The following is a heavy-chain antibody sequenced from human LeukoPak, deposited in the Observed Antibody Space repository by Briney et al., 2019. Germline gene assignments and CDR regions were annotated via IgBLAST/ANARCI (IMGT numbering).Heavy chain of an antibody. Sequence: GASVKVSCKVSGYTLTELSMHWVRQAPGKGLEWMGGFDPEDGETIYAQKFQGRVTMTEDTSTDTAYMEVSSLRSEDTAVYYCAATARYCSSTSCYRGLDYWGQGTLVTVSS. CDR3: AATARYCSSTSCYRGLDY. J-gene: IGHJ4*02. CDR2: FDPEDGET. CDR1: GYTLTELS. V-gene: IGHV1-24*01. D-gene: IGHD2-2*01.